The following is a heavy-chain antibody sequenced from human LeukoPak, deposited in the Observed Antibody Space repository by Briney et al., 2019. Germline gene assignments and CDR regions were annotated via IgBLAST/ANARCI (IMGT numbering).Heavy chain of an antibody. D-gene: IGHD2-2*01. CDR2: INPNSGGT. J-gene: IGHJ6*02. V-gene: IGHV1-2*02. CDR3: ARDRVVPAGVYYYYYGMDV. CDR1: GYTFTSYY. Sequence: ASVKVSCKASGYTFTSYYMHWVRQAPGQGLEWMGWINPNSGGTNYAQKFQGRVTMTRDTSISTAYMELSRLRSDDTAVYYCARDRVVPAGVYYYYYGMDVWGQGTTVTVSS.